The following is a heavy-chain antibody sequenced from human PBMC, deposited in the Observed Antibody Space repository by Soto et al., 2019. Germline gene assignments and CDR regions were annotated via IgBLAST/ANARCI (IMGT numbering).Heavy chain of an antibody. CDR2: FDPEDGET. J-gene: IGHJ6*02. CDR1: GYTLTELS. D-gene: IGHD1-26*01. CDR3: AIAGILDYHYSMDV. V-gene: IGHV1-24*01. Sequence: ASVKVSCKVSGYTLTELSMHWVRQAPGKGLEWMGGFDPEDGETIYAQKFQGRVTMTEDTSTDTAYMELSSLTSDDTAVYYCAIAGILDYHYSMDVWGQGTTVTVSS.